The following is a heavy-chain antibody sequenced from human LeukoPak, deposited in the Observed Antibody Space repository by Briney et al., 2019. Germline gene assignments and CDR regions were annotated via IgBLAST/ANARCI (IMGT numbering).Heavy chain of an antibody. CDR3: ARGASSGWYFDS. CDR2: IIPIFGTA. Sequence: SVKVSCKASGGTFSSYAISWVRQAPGQGLEWMGGIIPIFGTANYAQKFQGRVTITKDTSASTAYMELSSLRSEDTAVYYCARGASSGWYFDSWGQGTLVTVSS. CDR1: GGTFSSYA. V-gene: IGHV1-69*05. D-gene: IGHD6-19*01. J-gene: IGHJ4*02.